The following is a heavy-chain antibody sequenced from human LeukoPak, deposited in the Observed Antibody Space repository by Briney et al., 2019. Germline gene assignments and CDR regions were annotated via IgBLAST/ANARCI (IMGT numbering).Heavy chain of an antibody. J-gene: IGHJ5*02. CDR1: GGSISSYY. D-gene: IGHD3-10*01. Sequence: SETLSLTCTVSGGSISSYYWSWIRQPPGKGLEWIGYIYYSGSTNYNPSLKSRVTISVDTSKNQFSLKLSSVTAADTAVYYCARDSIYGSGSYYNWFDPWGQGTLVTVSS. CDR3: ARDSIYGSGSYYNWFDP. CDR2: IYYSGST. V-gene: IGHV4-59*12.